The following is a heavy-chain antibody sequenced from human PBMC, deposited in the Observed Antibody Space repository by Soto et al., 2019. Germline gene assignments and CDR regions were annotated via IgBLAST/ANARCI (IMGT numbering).Heavy chain of an antibody. CDR3: TADLPDWGAYAFDS. Sequence: EVQLAESGGDLVEPGGSLRLSCAASGFTFNRAWMNWVRQTPGKGLEWVGRIKSKINGATIDYAAPVKGRFTISRDDSENTVSLEMNSLNTEDTAVYYCTADLPDWGAYAFDSWGQGILVTVSS. D-gene: IGHD3-16*01. J-gene: IGHJ4*02. V-gene: IGHV3-15*07. CDR1: GFTFNRAW. CDR2: IKSKINGATI.